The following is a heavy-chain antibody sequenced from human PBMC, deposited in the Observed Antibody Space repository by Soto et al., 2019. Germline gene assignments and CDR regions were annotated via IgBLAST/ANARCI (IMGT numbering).Heavy chain of an antibody. CDR2: ISAYNGNT. CDR1: GYTFTSYG. D-gene: IGHD6-19*01. Sequence: QVQLVQSGAEVKKPGASVKVSCKASGYTFTSYGISWVRQAPGQGLEWMGWISAYNGNTNYAQKLQGRVTMTTDTSTSKGYIELTSQRSEDTSVYYCARHQSSGWYLDAFATWGQGT. V-gene: IGHV1-18*01. J-gene: IGHJ3*02. CDR3: ARHQSSGWYLDAFAT.